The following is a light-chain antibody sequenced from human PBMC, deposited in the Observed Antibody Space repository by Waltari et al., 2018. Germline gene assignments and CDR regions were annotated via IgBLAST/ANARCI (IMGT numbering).Light chain of an antibody. V-gene: IGLV3-19*01. CDR1: SLRTSY. Sequence: SSELTQDPAVSVALGQTVRITCQGASLRTSYASWYQQKSGQAPILVLFGKNNRPSGIPDRFSGYNSESTTSLTITGAQAEDEADYYCSSRDSSASHVLFAGGTKVTVL. J-gene: IGLJ2*01. CDR2: GKN. CDR3: SSRDSSASHVL.